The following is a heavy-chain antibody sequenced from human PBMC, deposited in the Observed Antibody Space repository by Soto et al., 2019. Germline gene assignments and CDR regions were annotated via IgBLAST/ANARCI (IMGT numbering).Heavy chain of an antibody. CDR3: ATSYPLVRGALKQYNWFDP. Sequence: ASVKVSCKVSGYTLTELSMHWVRQAPGKGLEWMGGFDPEGGETIYAQKFQGRVTMTEDTSTDTAYMELSSLRSEDTAVYYCATSYPLVRGALKQYNWFDPWGQGTLVTVSS. V-gene: IGHV1-24*01. D-gene: IGHD3-10*01. J-gene: IGHJ5*02. CDR2: FDPEGGET. CDR1: GYTLTELS.